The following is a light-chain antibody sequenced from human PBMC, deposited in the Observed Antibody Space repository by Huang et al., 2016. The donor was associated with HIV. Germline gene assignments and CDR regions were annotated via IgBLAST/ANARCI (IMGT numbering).Light chain of an antibody. CDR1: QSVLKTSNNKNC. Sequence: DIVVTQSPDSLALSLGGRAAINCTASQSVLKTSNNKNCLSWYKRKPGQPPNLLIYWASTREFGVPDRFSGSGSGTHFTLTIASLQTEYVAVYYCHQYYDTPLTFGQGTKVEVK. J-gene: IGKJ1*01. V-gene: IGKV4-1*01. CDR3: HQYYDTPLT. CDR2: WAS.